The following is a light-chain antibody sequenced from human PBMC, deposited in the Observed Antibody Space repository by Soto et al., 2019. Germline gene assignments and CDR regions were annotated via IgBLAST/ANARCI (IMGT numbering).Light chain of an antibody. V-gene: IGKV1-39*01. Sequence: DIQMTQSPSSLSASVGDRVTITCRASQSISSYLNWYQQKPGKAPKLLIYAASSLQSGVPSRFRGSGSWNDFPLTLRRLQTEDFGTYYWQQSYSTPWTFGQGTKVEIK. J-gene: IGKJ1*01. CDR1: QSISSY. CDR3: QQSYSTPWT. CDR2: AAS.